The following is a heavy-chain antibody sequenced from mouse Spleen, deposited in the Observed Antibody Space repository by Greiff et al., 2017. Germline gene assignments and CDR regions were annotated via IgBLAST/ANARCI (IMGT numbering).Heavy chain of an antibody. Sequence: VKLVESGAELVRPGSSVKISCKASGYAFSSYWMNWVKQRPGQGLEWIGQIYPGDGDTNYNGKFKGKATLTADKSSSTAYMQLSSLTSEDSAVYFCARSVTTVSPRFAYWGQGTLVTVSA. V-gene: IGHV1-80*01. CDR2: IYPGDGDT. D-gene: IGHD1-1*01. CDR3: ARSVTTVSPRFAY. CDR1: GYAFSSYW. J-gene: IGHJ3*01.